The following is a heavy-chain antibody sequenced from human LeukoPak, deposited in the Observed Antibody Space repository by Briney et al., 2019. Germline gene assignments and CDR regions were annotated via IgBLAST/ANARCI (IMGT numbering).Heavy chain of an antibody. Sequence: SETLSLICSVSGGSISSSSYYWGWIRQPPGKGLEWIGSFYYSGSTHYNPSLKSRVTISGDLFKNQFSPELGPVTAADTAVYYCARDLGYNYGYSFDIWGQGTMVTVSS. CDR3: ARDLGYNYGYSFDI. CDR1: GGSISSSSYY. CDR2: FYYSGST. J-gene: IGHJ3*02. D-gene: IGHD5-18*01. V-gene: IGHV4-39*07.